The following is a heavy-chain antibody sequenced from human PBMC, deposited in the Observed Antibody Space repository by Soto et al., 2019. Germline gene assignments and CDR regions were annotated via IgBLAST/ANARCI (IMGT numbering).Heavy chain of an antibody. CDR1: GGSFSGYY. CDR2: INPSGST. J-gene: IGHJ4*02. CDR3: ARDRLYYDFWSGYYQFDY. Sequence: SETLSLTCAVYGGSFSGYYWRWIQQPPGKNLQWIGEINPSGSTNYKPSLKSRVTISVDTSKNQFSLKLSSVTAADTAVYYCARDRLYYDFWSGYYQFDYWGKGTLVTVSS. D-gene: IGHD3-3*01. V-gene: IGHV4-34*01.